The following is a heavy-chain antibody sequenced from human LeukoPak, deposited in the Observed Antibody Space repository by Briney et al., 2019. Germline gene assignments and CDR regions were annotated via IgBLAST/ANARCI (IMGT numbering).Heavy chain of an antibody. D-gene: IGHD3-22*01. CDR2: INHSGST. CDR1: GGSFSGYY. J-gene: IGHJ4*02. CDR3: ARSPYYDSSEFLGY. V-gene: IGHV4-34*01. Sequence: SETLSLTCAVYGGSFSGYYWSWIRQPPGKGLEWIGEINHSGSTNYNPSLKSRVTISVDTSKNQFSLKLSSVTAEDTAVYYCARSPYYDSSEFLGYWGQGTLVTVSS.